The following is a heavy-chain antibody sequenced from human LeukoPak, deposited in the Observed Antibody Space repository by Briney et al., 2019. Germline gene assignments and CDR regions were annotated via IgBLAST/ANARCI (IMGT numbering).Heavy chain of an antibody. CDR1: GFTFSSYG. D-gene: IGHD1-20*01. Sequence: AGGSLRLSCAASGFTFSSYGMHWVRQAPGKGLEWVAFIRYDGSNKYYADSVKGRFTISRDNSKNTLYLQMNSLRAEDTAVYYCARVGITGTDAFDIWGQGTMVTVSS. CDR3: ARVGITGTDAFDI. CDR2: IRYDGSNK. J-gene: IGHJ3*02. V-gene: IGHV3-30*02.